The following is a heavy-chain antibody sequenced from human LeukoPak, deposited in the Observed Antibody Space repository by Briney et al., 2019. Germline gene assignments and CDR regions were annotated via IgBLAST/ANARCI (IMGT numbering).Heavy chain of an antibody. CDR1: GYTFTSYG. V-gene: IGHV1-18*01. Sequence: ASVKVSCKASGYTFTSYGISWVRQAPGQGLEWMGWTSAYNGNTNYAQKLQGRVTMTTDTSTSTAYMELRSLRSDDTAVYYCARDRGIYYDSSGYGDYWGQGTLVTVSS. CDR2: TSAYNGNT. CDR3: ARDRGIYYDSSGYGDY. D-gene: IGHD3-22*01. J-gene: IGHJ4*02.